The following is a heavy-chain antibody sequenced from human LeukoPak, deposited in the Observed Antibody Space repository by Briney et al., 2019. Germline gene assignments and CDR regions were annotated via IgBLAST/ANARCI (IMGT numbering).Heavy chain of an antibody. V-gene: IGHV3-49*04. Sequence: PGGSLRLSCTASGFTFGDYAMSWVRQAPGKGLEGVGFIRSEAYGGTTEYAASVKGRFTISRDDSKSIAYLQMNSLKTEDTAVYYCTRAVGSGWYSDYWGQGTLVTVSS. CDR2: IRSEAYGGTT. J-gene: IGHJ4*02. CDR1: GFTFGDYA. CDR3: TRAVGSGWYSDY. D-gene: IGHD6-19*01.